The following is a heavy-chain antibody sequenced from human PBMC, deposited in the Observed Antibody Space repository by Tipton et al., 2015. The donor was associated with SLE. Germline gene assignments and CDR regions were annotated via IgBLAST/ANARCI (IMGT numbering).Heavy chain of an antibody. J-gene: IGHJ2*01. Sequence: TLSLTCAVYGGSFSGYYWSWIRQPPGKGLEWIGGIYYRGSTYYNPSLKSLVTISVDTSKNQFSLKLSSVTAADTAVYYCARGPQPRWYFDLWGRGTLVTVSS. CDR3: ARGPQPRWYFDL. CDR2: IYYRGST. CDR1: GGSFSGYY. V-gene: IGHV4-34*01.